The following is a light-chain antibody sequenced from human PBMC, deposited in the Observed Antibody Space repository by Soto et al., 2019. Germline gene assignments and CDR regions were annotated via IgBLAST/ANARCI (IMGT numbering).Light chain of an antibody. CDR2: AAS. J-gene: IGKJ3*01. Sequence: IQLTQSPSSLSASVGDTVTITCRASQAISDYLAWYQQTPGKAPKLLIYAASILEIGVPSRFSGSGSGTDFTLTISSLQPEDFATYYCQQLKSYPFTFGHGAKVDIK. CDR3: QQLKSYPFT. V-gene: IGKV1-9*01. CDR1: QAISDY.